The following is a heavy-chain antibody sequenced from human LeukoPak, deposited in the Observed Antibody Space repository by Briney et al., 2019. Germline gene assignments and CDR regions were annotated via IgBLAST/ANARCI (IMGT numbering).Heavy chain of an antibody. Sequence: PSETLSLTCTVSGGSISSYYWSWIRQPPGKGLEWIGYIYYSGSTNYNPSLKSRVTISVDTSKNQFSLKLSSVTAADTAVYYCARRARFLPFDYWGQGTLVTVSS. V-gene: IGHV4-59*12. CDR3: ARRARFLPFDY. CDR1: GGSISSYY. CDR2: IYYSGST. D-gene: IGHD3-3*01. J-gene: IGHJ4*02.